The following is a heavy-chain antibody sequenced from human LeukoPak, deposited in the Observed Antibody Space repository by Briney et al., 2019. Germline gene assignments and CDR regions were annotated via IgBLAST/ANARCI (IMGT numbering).Heavy chain of an antibody. CDR2: ISAYNGNT. V-gene: IGHV1-18*01. J-gene: IGHJ4*02. CDR3: ARDVIYYDSSGYPPGFDY. D-gene: IGHD3-22*01. CDR1: GYTFTSYG. Sequence: GASVKVSCKASGYTFTSYGISWVRQAPGQGLEWMGWISAYNGNTNYAQKLQGRVTMTTDTSTSTAYMELRSLRSDDTAVYYCARDVIYYDSSGYPPGFDYWGQGTLVTVSS.